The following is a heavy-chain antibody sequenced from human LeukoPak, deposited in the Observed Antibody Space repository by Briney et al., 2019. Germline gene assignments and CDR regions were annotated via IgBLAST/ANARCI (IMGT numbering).Heavy chain of an antibody. CDR1: GGSISSGSYY. CDR3: ARADFWSGYSSTY. V-gene: IGHV4-61*02. D-gene: IGHD3-3*01. CDR2: IYTSGGT. J-gene: IGHJ4*02. Sequence: SQTLSLTCTVSGGSISSGSYYWSWIRQPAGKGLEWIGRIYTSGGTNYNPSLKSRVTISVDTSKNQFSLKLSSVTAVDTAVYYCARADFWSGYSSTYWGQGTLVTVSS.